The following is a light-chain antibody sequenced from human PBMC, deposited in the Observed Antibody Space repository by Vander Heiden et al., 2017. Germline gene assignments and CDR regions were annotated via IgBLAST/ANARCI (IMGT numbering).Light chain of an antibody. CDR1: QIVRSTY. Sequence: VFPHSIVPLSLSPGDTATLSCRASQIVRSTYLAWYQQRPGQAPRLLMYAAATRATGIPDRFSGSGSGTDFTLTISRLEPEDVAVYYCQNFGSSQGFTFGQGTKLEFK. CDR3: QNFGSSQGFT. V-gene: IGKV3-20*01. CDR2: AAA. J-gene: IGKJ2*01.